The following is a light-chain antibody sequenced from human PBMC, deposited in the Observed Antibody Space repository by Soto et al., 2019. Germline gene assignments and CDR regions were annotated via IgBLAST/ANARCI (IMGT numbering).Light chain of an antibody. Sequence: AIQLTQSPSSLSASVGDRVTITCRASQGISSALAWYQQKPGKAPKLLIYDASSLESGVPSRFSGSGSVTDFTLTISSLQPEDFATYYCQPCNSYPRTVGGGTKVDIK. CDR2: DAS. V-gene: IGKV1-13*02. CDR3: QPCNSYPRT. J-gene: IGKJ4*02. CDR1: QGISSA.